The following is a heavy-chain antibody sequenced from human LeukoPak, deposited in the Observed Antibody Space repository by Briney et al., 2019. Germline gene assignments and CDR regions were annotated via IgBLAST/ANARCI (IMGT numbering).Heavy chain of an antibody. CDR3: ARDRTKGYYYGSGSFDY. CDR1: GFTFSSYW. D-gene: IGHD3-10*01. CDR2: INWNGGST. J-gene: IGHJ4*02. Sequence: GGSLRLSCAASGFTFSSYWMHWVRQAPGKGLEWVSVINWNGGSTGYADSVRGRFTISRDNAKNSLYLQMNSLRAEDTALYYCARDRTKGYYYGSGSFDYWGQGTLVTVSS. V-gene: IGHV3-20*04.